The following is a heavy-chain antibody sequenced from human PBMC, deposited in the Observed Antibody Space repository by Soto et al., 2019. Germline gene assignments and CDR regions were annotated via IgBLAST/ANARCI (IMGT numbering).Heavy chain of an antibody. V-gene: IGHV3-NL1*01. CDR2: IYSGGST. CDR3: AKDGFGRYYDFWGGQRNNWFDP. Sequence: PGGSLRLSCAASGFTFSSYGMHWVRQAPGKGLEWVSVIYSGGSTYYADSVKGRFTISRHNSKNTLYLQMNSLRAEDTAVYYCAKDGFGRYYDFWGGQRNNWFDPWGQGTLVTVSS. J-gene: IGHJ5*02. D-gene: IGHD3-3*01. CDR1: GFTFSSYG.